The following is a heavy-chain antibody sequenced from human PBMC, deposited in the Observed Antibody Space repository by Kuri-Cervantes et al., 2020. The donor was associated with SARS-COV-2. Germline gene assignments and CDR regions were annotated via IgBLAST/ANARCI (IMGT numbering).Heavy chain of an antibody. CDR1: GFTFSDAW. J-gene: IGHJ4*02. Sequence: GESLKISCVASGFTFSDAWMSWVRQIPGKGLEWVSSISGSGGSIYYADSVKGRFSIYRDDSKQTLYLQMNSLRAEDTAVYYCARDSGFLVVYANNDYWGQGTLVTVSS. V-gene: IGHV3-23*01. CDR3: ARDSGFLVVYANNDY. D-gene: IGHD2-8*01. CDR2: ISGSGGSI.